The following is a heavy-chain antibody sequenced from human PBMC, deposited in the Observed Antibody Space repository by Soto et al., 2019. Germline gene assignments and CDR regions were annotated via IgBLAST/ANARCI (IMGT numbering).Heavy chain of an antibody. V-gene: IGHV4-59*01. Sequence: SETLSLTCTVSGGSISSYYWSWIRQPPGKGLKWIGYIYYSGSTNYNPSLKSRVTISVDTSKNQFSLKLSSVTAADTAGYYCARDNGYSYGYKLDHWGQGTLVTVSS. CDR2: IYYSGST. CDR1: GGSISSYY. CDR3: ARDNGYSYGYKLDH. J-gene: IGHJ4*02. D-gene: IGHD5-18*01.